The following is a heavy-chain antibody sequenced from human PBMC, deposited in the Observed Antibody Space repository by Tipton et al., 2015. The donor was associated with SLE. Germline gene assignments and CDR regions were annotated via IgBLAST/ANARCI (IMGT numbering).Heavy chain of an antibody. J-gene: IGHJ4*02. Sequence: TLSLPCTVSGGSTSSSSYYWGWIRQPPGKGLEWLGTIYYSGSTYYYNPSLKSRVTISVNTSKNQFSLKLSSVTTADTAVYYCAGGEWPQFDYWGQGTLVTVSS. CDR1: GGSTSSSSYY. CDR3: AGGEWPQFDY. V-gene: IGHV4-39*07. CDR2: IYYSGSTY. D-gene: IGHD2-8*01.